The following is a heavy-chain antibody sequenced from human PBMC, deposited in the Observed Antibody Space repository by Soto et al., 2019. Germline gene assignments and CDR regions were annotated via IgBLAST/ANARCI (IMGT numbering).Heavy chain of an antibody. CDR3: ARLGYCSSTSCSGGGMDV. CDR1: GDSVSSNSAA. CDR2: TYYRSKWYN. V-gene: IGHV6-1*01. D-gene: IGHD2-2*01. Sequence: SQTLSLTCXISGDSVSSNSAAWNWIRQSPSRGLEWLGRTYYRSKWYNDYAVSVKSRITINPDTSKNQFSLQLNSVTPEDTAVYYCARLGYCSSTSCSGGGMDVWGQGTTVTVSS. J-gene: IGHJ6*02.